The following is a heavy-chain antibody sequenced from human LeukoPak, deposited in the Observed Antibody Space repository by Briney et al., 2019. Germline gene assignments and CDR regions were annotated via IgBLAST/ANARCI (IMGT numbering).Heavy chain of an antibody. CDR1: GFTFSSYE. J-gene: IGHJ3*02. CDR3: ASSGSSGYYDAFDI. Sequence: GGSLRLSYAASGFTFSSYEMNWVRQAPGKGLEWVSYISSSSSTIYYADSVKGRFTISRDNARNSLYLQMNSLRADDTAVYYCASSGSSGYYDAFDIWGQGTMVTVSS. CDR2: ISSSSSTI. D-gene: IGHD3-22*01. V-gene: IGHV3-48*03.